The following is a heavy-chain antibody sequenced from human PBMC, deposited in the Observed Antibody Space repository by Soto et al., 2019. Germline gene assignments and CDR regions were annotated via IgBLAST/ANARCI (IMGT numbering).Heavy chain of an antibody. CDR1: GGTFNTYA. CDR2: IIPIFGTA. D-gene: IGHD6-19*01. J-gene: IGHJ4*02. V-gene: IGHV1-69*01. CDR3: ARDGVGAVTGVLGY. Sequence: QVQLVRSGAEVKQPGSSVKVSCKSSGGTFNTYAISWVRQAPGQGLEWMGGIIPIFGTANYAQKFQGRVTITADDSTSTAYMELSSLTSEDTAVYYCARDGVGAVTGVLGYWGQGTLVTVSS.